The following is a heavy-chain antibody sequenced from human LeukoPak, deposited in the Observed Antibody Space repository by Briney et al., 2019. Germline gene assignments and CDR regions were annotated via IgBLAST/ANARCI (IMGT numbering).Heavy chain of an antibody. CDR1: GFTFSSYA. V-gene: IGHV3-23*01. CDR3: AKTFRPGGELSSDI. Sequence: LTGGSLRLSCAASGFTFSSYAMSWDRQAPGKGLEWVSAISGSGGSTYYADSVKGRFTISRDNSKNTLYLQMNSLRAEDTAVYYCAKTFRPGGELSSDIWGQGTMVTVSS. J-gene: IGHJ3*02. D-gene: IGHD3-16*02. CDR2: ISGSGGST.